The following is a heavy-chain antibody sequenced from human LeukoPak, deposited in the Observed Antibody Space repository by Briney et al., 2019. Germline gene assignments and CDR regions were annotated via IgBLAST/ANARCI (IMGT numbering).Heavy chain of an antibody. CDR2: ISGSNSYI. CDR1: GFTFSSYT. V-gene: IGHV3-21*01. CDR3: ARALTTLTYEGY. J-gene: IGHJ4*02. Sequence: GGSLRLSCAASGFTFSSYTMHWIRQAPGKGLEWVSSISGSNSYIFYADSVKGRFTVSRDNAKDSLYLQMSSLRAEDPAVYYCARALTTLTYEGYWGQGTLVTVSS. D-gene: IGHD1-1*01.